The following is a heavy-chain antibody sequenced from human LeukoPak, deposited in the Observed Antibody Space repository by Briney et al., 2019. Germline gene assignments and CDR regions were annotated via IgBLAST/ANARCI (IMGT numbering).Heavy chain of an antibody. Sequence: GESLKISCEASRSTFTTSHWVGWVRQVPGKGLEWTGSINPGDSETAYSPSFKGQVTILVDKSTTTAYLQWSSLEVSDTAIYYCTRHGDGFRYWGQGTLVTISS. D-gene: IGHD2-21*02. CDR2: INPGDSET. J-gene: IGHJ4*02. CDR3: TRHGDGFRY. V-gene: IGHV5-51*01. CDR1: RSTFTTSHW.